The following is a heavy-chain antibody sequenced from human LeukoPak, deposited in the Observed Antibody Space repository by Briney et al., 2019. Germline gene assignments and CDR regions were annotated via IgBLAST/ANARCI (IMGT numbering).Heavy chain of an antibody. CDR3: ARVAQLERHADY. J-gene: IGHJ4*02. Sequence: PSQTLSLTCTVSGGSISSGGYYWSWIRQHPGKGLEWIGYIYYSGSTYYNPSLKSRVTISVDTSKNQFSLKLSSVTAADTAVYYCARVAQLERHADYWGQGTLVTVSS. V-gene: IGHV4-31*03. D-gene: IGHD1-1*01. CDR2: IYYSGST. CDR1: GGSISSGGYY.